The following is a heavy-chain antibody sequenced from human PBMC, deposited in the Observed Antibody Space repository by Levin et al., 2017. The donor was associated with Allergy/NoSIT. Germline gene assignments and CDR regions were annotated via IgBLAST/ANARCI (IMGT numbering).Heavy chain of an antibody. CDR1: GGSFSGYY. J-gene: IGHJ5*02. CDR3: ASERNRAMVMFDP. Sequence: SETLSLTCAVYGGSFSGYYWSWIRQPPGKGLEWIGEINHSGSTNYNPSLKSRVTISVDTSKNQFSLKLSSVTAADTAVYYCASERNRAMVMFDPWGQGTLVTVSS. V-gene: IGHV4-34*01. CDR2: INHSGST. D-gene: IGHD5-18*01.